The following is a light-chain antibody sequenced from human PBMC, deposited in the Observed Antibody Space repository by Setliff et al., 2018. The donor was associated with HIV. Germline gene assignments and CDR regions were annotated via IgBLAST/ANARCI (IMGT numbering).Light chain of an antibody. V-gene: IGLV1-44*01. CDR2: NND. Sequence: QSVLTQPPSTSGTPGHRVIISCSGSHSNIGSNTVNWFQQLPGTAPKLLIYNNDQRPSGVPDRFSVSKSGTSASLAISGLQSEDEAEYYCAAWDVGLNAFYVFGTGTKVTVL. CDR3: AAWDVGLNAFYV. CDR1: HSNIGSNT. J-gene: IGLJ1*01.